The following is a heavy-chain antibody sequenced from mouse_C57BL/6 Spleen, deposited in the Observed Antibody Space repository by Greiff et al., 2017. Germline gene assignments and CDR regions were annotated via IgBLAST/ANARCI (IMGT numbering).Heavy chain of an antibody. D-gene: IGHD1-1*01. J-gene: IGHJ2*01. CDR3: ARYNYYGSSPLDY. Sequence: VQLKQSGGGLVQPGGSLSLSCAASGFTFTDYYMSWVRQPPGKALEWLGFIRNKANGYTTEYSASVKGRFTISRDNSKSILYLQMNALRAEDSATYYGARYNYYGSSPLDYWGQGTTLTVSS. CDR1: GFTFTDYY. V-gene: IGHV7-3*01. CDR2: IRNKANGYTT.